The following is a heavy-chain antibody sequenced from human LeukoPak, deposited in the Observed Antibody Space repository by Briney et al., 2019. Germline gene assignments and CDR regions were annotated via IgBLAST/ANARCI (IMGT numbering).Heavy chain of an antibody. D-gene: IGHD2-2*01. CDR1: GFTFSNAW. Sequence: GGSLRLSCAASGFTFSNAWMSWVRQAPGKGLEWVSGINWNGGSTGYADSVKGRFTISRDNAKHSLYLQMNSLRAEDTALYYCARDPGRCSSTSCYYYFDYWGQGTLVTVSS. CDR2: INWNGGST. V-gene: IGHV3-20*04. J-gene: IGHJ4*02. CDR3: ARDPGRCSSTSCYYYFDY.